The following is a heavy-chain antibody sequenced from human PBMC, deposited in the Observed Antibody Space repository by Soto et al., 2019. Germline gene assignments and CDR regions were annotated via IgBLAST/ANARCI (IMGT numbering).Heavy chain of an antibody. V-gene: IGHV3-33*01. D-gene: IGHD6-13*01. J-gene: IGHJ4*02. CDR3: ARDIRSRRLDC. Sequence: QVQLVESGGGVVQPGRSLRLSCAASGLTFRNYGMHWVCQAPGKGLEWVAVIWYDGSNKYYADSVKGRFTISRDNSKNTLYLQMNSLRAEDTAVYYCARDIRSRRLDCWGQGTLVTVSS. CDR2: IWYDGSNK. CDR1: GLTFRNYG.